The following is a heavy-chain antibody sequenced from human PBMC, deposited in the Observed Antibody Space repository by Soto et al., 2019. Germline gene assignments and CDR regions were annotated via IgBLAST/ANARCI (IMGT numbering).Heavy chain of an antibody. CDR1: GYTFTSYG. D-gene: IGHD6-6*01. Sequence: ASVKVSCKASGYTFTSYGISWVRQAPGQGLEWMGWISAYNGNTNYAQKLQGRVTMTTDTSTSTAYMELRSLRSDDTAVYYCARARDEYSSSLPSGENWFDPWGQGTLVTVSS. CDR3: ARARDEYSSSLPSGENWFDP. CDR2: ISAYNGNT. V-gene: IGHV1-18*01. J-gene: IGHJ5*02.